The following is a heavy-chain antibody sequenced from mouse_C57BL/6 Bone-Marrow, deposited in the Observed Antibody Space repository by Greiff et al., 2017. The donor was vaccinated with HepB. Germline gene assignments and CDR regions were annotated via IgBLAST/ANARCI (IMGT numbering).Heavy chain of an antibody. CDR3: ARSILRNYAMDY. Sequence: QVQLQQPGAELVKPGASVKMSCKASGYTFTSYWITWVKQRPGQGLEWIGDIYPGSGSTNYNEKFKSKATLTVDTSSSTAYMQLSSLTSEYSAVYYCARSILRNYAMDYWGQGTSVTVSS. V-gene: IGHV1-55*01. CDR2: IYPGSGST. CDR1: GYTFTSYW. D-gene: IGHD1-1*01. J-gene: IGHJ4*01.